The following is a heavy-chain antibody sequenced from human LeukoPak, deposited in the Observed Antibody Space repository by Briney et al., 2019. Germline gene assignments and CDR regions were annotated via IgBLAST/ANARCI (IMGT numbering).Heavy chain of an antibody. V-gene: IGHV1-69*05. D-gene: IGHD2-2*02. J-gene: IGHJ5*02. CDR2: IIPIFGTA. CDR1: GGTFSSYA. CDR3: TRGWCTTSCYSWERVIAGFDP. Sequence: SVKVSCKASGGTFSSYAISWVRQAPGQGLEWMGGIIPIFGTANYAQKFQGRVTITTDESTSTAYMELSSLRSEDTAVYYCTRGWCTTSCYSWERVIAGFDPWGQGTLVTVSS.